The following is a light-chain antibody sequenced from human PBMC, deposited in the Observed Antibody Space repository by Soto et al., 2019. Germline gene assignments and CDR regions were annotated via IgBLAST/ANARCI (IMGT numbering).Light chain of an antibody. J-gene: IGKJ1*01. CDR3: MQSLQTPWT. V-gene: IGKV2-28*01. Sequence: DIVMTQSPLSLPVTPGEPASISCRSSQSLLFSNGYNYLDWYLQKPGQSPQLLIYLGSDRASGVPYRFSGSGSGTDFTLKISRVEAEDVGVYYCMQSLQTPWTFGQGTKVEIK. CDR1: QSLLFSNGYNY. CDR2: LGS.